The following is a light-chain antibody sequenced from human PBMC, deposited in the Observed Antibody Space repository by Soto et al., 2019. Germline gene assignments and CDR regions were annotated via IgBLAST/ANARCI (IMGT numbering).Light chain of an antibody. CDR3: QQRDTWPPFT. V-gene: IGKV3-11*01. CDR2: EAS. J-gene: IGKJ3*01. CDR1: QNVRSH. Sequence: EIVLTQSPATLSLSPGERATLSCRASQNVRSHLAWCQQKSGQAPRLLIYEASNRATGVPARFSGSGSGTDYTLTISSLEPEDFAVYYCQQRDTWPPFTFGPGTKVDIK.